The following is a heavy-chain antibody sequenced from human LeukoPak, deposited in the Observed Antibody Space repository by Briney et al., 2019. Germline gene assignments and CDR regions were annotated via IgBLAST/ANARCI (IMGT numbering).Heavy chain of an antibody. CDR1: GGSFSGYY. CDR3: ARHPTALLWFGESPTNWFDP. V-gene: IGHV4-34*01. J-gene: IGHJ5*02. D-gene: IGHD3-10*01. CDR2: INHSGST. Sequence: PSETLSLTCAAYGGSFSGYYWSWIRQPPGKGLEWIGEINHSGSTNYNPSLKSRVTISVDTSKNQFSLKLSSVTAADTAVYYCARHPTALLWFGESPTNWFDPWGQGTLVTVSS.